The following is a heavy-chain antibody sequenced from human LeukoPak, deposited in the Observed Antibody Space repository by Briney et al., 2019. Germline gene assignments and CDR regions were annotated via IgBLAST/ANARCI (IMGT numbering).Heavy chain of an antibody. CDR2: IWYDGTNK. CDR3: ARGRFGELSVATFDI. V-gene: IGHV3-33*01. D-gene: IGHD3-10*01. CDR1: GFTFTNYG. J-gene: IGHJ3*02. Sequence: GRTLRLSCAASGFTFTNYGMHWVRQAPGTGLEWVALIWYDGTNKYYGDSVKGRFTISRDNSKKTLYLQMNSLRAEDTAVYYCARGRFGELSVATFDIGGQGTMVTVP.